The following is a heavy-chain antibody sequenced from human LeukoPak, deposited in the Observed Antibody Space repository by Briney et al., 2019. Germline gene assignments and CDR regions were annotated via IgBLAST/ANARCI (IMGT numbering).Heavy chain of an antibody. Sequence: GGSLRLFRAASGFTFSDFYMSWIRQAAGKGLELVSYISHTGGSIYYADSVKSRLTISRDNAKNSLYLQMNSLRAEDTAMYYCARGYCSGGSCYWSYWNQGTLVIVSS. V-gene: IGHV3-11*01. J-gene: IGHJ4*02. CDR1: GFTFSDFY. CDR3: ARGYCSGGSCYWSY. D-gene: IGHD2-15*01. CDR2: ISHTGGSI.